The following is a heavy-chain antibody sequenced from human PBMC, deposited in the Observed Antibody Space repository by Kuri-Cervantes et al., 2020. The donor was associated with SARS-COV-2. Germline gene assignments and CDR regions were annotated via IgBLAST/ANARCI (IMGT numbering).Heavy chain of an antibody. Sequence: GESLKISCAASGFTFSSYWMHWVRQVPGEGLVWVSRINSDGTSTSYAGSVKGRFTISRDNAKNTLYLQMNSLRAEDTAVYYCAKVQATVTAFDYWGQGTLVTVSS. J-gene: IGHJ4*02. CDR1: GFTFSSYW. CDR2: INSDGTST. V-gene: IGHV3-74*01. CDR3: AKVQATVTAFDY. D-gene: IGHD4-17*01.